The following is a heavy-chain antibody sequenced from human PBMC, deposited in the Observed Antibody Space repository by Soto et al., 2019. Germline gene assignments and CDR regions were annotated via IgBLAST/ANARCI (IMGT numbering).Heavy chain of an antibody. D-gene: IGHD5-12*01. CDR2: INHSGST. Sequence: SETLSLTCAVYGGSFSGYYWSWIRQPPGKGLEWIGEINHSGSTNYNPSLKSRVTISVDTSKNQFSLKLSSVTAADTAVYYCARASRWLQLGPDYWGQGTLVTVSS. J-gene: IGHJ4*02. CDR3: ARASRWLQLGPDY. CDR1: GGSFSGYY. V-gene: IGHV4-34*01.